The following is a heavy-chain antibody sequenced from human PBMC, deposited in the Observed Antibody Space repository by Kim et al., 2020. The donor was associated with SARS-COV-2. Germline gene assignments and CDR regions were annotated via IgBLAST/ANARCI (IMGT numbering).Heavy chain of an antibody. CDR1: GFTVGNNY. D-gene: IGHD2-21*02. J-gene: IGHJ2*01. V-gene: IGHV3-53*01. CDR2: IYSGGSA. CDR3: ARGGGVFCGGGCFRAFD. Sequence: GGSLRLSCAASGFTVGNNYMSWVRQAPGKGLEWVSNIYSGGSAYYEDSVNGGFTISRDNYENMLYLQMNSLRADDAAVYYCARGGGVFCGGGCFRAFD.